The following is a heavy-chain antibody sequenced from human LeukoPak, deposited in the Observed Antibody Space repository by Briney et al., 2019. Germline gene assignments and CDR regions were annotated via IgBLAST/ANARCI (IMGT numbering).Heavy chain of an antibody. Sequence: ASVKVSCKASGYTFTSYARHWVRQAPGQRLEWMGWINAGNGNTKYSQKFQGRVTITRDTSASTAYMELSSLRSEDTAVYYCARAGTFDPAPHYWGQGTLVTVSS. CDR2: INAGNGNT. CDR3: ARAGTFDPAPHY. CDR1: GYTFTSYA. J-gene: IGHJ4*02. V-gene: IGHV1-3*01. D-gene: IGHD3-16*01.